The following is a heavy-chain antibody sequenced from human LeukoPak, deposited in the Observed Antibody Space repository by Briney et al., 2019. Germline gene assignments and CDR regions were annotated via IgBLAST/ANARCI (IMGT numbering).Heavy chain of an antibody. CDR3: ARVVRYYDSSGYYGY. V-gene: IGHV1-2*02. CDR2: INPNSGGT. D-gene: IGHD3-22*01. Sequence: ASVKVSCKASGYTFTGYYMHWVRQAPGQGLEWMGWINPNSGGTNYAQKFQGRVTMTRDTSISTAYMELSRLRSDDTAVYYCARVVRYYDSSGYYGYWGQGTLVTVS. CDR1: GYTFTGYY. J-gene: IGHJ4*02.